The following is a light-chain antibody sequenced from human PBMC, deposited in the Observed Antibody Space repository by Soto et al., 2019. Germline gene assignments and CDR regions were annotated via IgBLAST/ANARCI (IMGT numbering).Light chain of an antibody. CDR1: SSNIGRNA. V-gene: IGLV1-44*01. CDR3: TAWDDSLSGHVV. CDR2: SNN. Sequence: QSVLTQPPSASGTPGQRVTISCSGSSSNIGRNAVNWYQQLPGTAPKLLIFSNNERPSGVPDRFSGSKSGTSASLAVSGRQSEDEADYYCTAWDDSLSGHVVFGGGTQLTVL. J-gene: IGLJ2*01.